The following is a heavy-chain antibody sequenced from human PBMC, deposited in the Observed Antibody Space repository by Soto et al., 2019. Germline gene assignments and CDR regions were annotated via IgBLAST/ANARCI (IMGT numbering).Heavy chain of an antibody. CDR1: VGSCSGYY. CDR3: ARDDFWSGYYYFDY. CDR2: INHSGST. Sequence: ESLYLTCAVYVGSCSGYYWSWIRQPPGKGLEWIGEINHSGSTNYNPSLKSRVTISVDTSKNQFSLKLSSVTAADTAVYYCARDDFWSGYYYFDYWGQGTLVTVSS. V-gene: IGHV4-34*01. J-gene: IGHJ4*02. D-gene: IGHD3-3*01.